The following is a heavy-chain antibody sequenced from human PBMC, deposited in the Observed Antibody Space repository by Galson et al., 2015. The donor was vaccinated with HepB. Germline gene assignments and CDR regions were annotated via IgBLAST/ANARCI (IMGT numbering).Heavy chain of an antibody. Sequence: SLRLSCAASGFTFSSYAMHWVRQAPGKGLEWVAVISYDGSNKYYADSVKGRFTISRDNSKNTLYLQMNSLRAEDTAVYYCARDLIWAFGRYSSGGFDYWGQGTLVTVSS. J-gene: IGHJ4*02. CDR3: ARDLIWAFGRYSSGGFDY. V-gene: IGHV3-30*04. D-gene: IGHD6-19*01. CDR1: GFTFSSYA. CDR2: ISYDGSNK.